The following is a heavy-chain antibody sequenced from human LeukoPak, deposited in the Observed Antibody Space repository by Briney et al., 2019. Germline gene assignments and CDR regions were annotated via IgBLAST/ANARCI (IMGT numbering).Heavy chain of an antibody. CDR3: ARARAAAGLIDY. J-gene: IGHJ4*02. CDR2: TVPILGIA. Sequence: ASVKVSRKASGGTFSSYAISWVRQAPGQGLEWMGRTVPILGIANYAQKFQGRVTITADKSTSTAYMELSSLRSEDTAVYYCARARAAAGLIDYWGQGTLVTVSS. D-gene: IGHD6-13*01. CDR1: GGTFSSYA. V-gene: IGHV1-69*04.